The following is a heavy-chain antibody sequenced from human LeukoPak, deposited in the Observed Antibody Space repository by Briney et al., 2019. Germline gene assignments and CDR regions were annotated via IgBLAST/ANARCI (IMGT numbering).Heavy chain of an antibody. CDR3: ARAGGSGSYYRGGRQPENWFDP. D-gene: IGHD3-10*01. CDR2: IYHSGST. J-gene: IGHJ5*02. CDR1: GGSISSGGYS. Sequence: PSETLSLTCAVSGGSISSGGYSWSWIRQPPGKGLEWIGYIYHSGSTYYNPSLKSRVTIPVDRSKNQFSLKLSSVTAADTAVYYCARAGGSGSYYRGGRQPENWFDPWGQGTLVTVSS. V-gene: IGHV4-30-2*01.